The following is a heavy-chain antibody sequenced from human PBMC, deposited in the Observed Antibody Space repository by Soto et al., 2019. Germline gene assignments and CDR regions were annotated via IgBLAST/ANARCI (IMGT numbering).Heavy chain of an antibody. J-gene: IGHJ5*02. D-gene: IGHD3-10*01. CDR2: IYTSGST. Sequence: SETLSLTCTVSGGSISSYYWSWIRQPAGKGLEWIGRIYTSGSTNYNPSLKSRVTMSVDTSKNQFSLKLSSATAADTAVYYCARDRGVRTNPINNWFDPWGQGTLVTVSS. CDR1: GGSISSYY. CDR3: ARDRGVRTNPINNWFDP. V-gene: IGHV4-4*07.